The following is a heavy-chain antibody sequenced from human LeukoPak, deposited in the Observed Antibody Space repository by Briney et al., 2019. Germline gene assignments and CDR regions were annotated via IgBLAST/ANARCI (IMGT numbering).Heavy chain of an antibody. CDR2: IYYSGST. V-gene: IGHV4-39*01. CDR3: ARVPVAGLVYFDY. CDR1: GGSISISSYY. D-gene: IGHD6-19*01. Sequence: SETLSLTCTVSGGSISISSYYWGWIRQPPGKGLEWIGSIYYSGSTYYNPSLKSRVTISVDTSKNQFSLKLSSVTAADTAVYYCARVPVAGLVYFDYWGQGTLVTVSS. J-gene: IGHJ4*02.